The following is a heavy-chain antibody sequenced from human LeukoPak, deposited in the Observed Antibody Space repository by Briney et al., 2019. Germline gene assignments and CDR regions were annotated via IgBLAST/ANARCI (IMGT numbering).Heavy chain of an antibody. CDR3: ARTTYYYDSSGYPFDY. D-gene: IGHD3-22*01. CDR1: GFTFSDYY. CDR2: ISSSGSTI. Sequence: PGGSPRLSCAASGFTFSDYYMSWIRQAPGKGLEWVSYISSSGSTIYYADSVKGRFTISRDNAKNSLYLQMNSLRAEDTAVYYCARTTYYYDSSGYPFDYWGQGTLVTVSS. J-gene: IGHJ4*02. V-gene: IGHV3-11*01.